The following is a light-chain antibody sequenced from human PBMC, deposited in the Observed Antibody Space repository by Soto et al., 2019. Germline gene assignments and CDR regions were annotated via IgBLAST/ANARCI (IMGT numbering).Light chain of an antibody. CDR2: DAS. Sequence: EIGLTQSPATLSLSPGERATLSCRASQSLSSYLAWYQQKPGQAPRLLMYDASTRATGIPARFSGSGSGTDFTLTISSLEPEDFAVYYCQQRSNWPPGCTFGQGTKLEIK. V-gene: IGKV3-11*01. CDR3: QQRSNWPPGCT. CDR1: QSLSSY. J-gene: IGKJ2*02.